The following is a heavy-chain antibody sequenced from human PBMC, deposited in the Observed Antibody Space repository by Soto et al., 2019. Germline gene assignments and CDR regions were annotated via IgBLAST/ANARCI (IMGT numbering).Heavy chain of an antibody. Sequence: EVQLVESGGGLVQPGGSLRLSCAASGFTFSSYWMHWVRQAPGKGLVWVSRINRDGSSTNNADSVKGRFTVSRDNAKNTLYLQMYSLRAEDTAVYYCAREAQRLANDYWGQGTLVTVSS. CDR3: AREAQRLANDY. CDR2: INRDGSST. D-gene: IGHD6-25*01. CDR1: GFTFSSYW. V-gene: IGHV3-74*01. J-gene: IGHJ4*02.